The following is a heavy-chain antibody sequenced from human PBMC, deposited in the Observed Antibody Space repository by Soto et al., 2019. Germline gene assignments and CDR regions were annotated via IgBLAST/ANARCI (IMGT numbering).Heavy chain of an antibody. CDR3: ARVGDGNYRFDS. CDR1: GFIFSSYW. V-gene: IGHV3-74*01. Sequence: EVQLVESGGGLVQPGGSLRLSCATTGFIFSSYWMHWVRQAPGKGLVWVSRINSDGSTISYADSVEGRFSISRYNARNTLYGQMASLTAEDTAVCYCARVGDGNYRFDSWGQGTLVTVSP. CDR2: INSDGSTI. J-gene: IGHJ4*02. D-gene: IGHD4-17*01.